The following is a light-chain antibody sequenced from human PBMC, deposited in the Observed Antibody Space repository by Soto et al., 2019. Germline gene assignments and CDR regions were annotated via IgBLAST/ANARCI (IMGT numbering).Light chain of an antibody. J-gene: IGKJ1*01. V-gene: IGKV3-11*01. CDR1: QSVSLS. CDR2: DAS. Sequence: EIVLTQSPGTLSLSPGERATLSCRASQSVSLSLAWYQQKPGQAPRLLIYDASSRATGIPARFSGSGSGTDFILTISSLEPDDFAVYYCHQRSKWPWTFGQGTKVDSK. CDR3: HQRSKWPWT.